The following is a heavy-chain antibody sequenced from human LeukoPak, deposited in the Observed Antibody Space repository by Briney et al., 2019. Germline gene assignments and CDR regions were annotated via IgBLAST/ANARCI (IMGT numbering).Heavy chain of an antibody. Sequence: GGSLRLSCAASRFTFSNAWMSWVRQAPGKGLEWVAVISYDGSNKYYADSVKGRFTISRDNSKNTLYLQMNSLRAEDTAVYYCAKASHDSSGYYRYYYYYGMDVWGQGTSVTVSS. CDR1: RFTFSNAW. V-gene: IGHV3-30*18. D-gene: IGHD3-22*01. CDR3: AKASHDSSGYYRYYYYYGMDV. J-gene: IGHJ6*02. CDR2: ISYDGSNK.